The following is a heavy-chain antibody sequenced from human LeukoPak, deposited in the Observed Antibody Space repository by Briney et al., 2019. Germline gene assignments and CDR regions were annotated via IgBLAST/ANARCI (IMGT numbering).Heavy chain of an antibody. CDR1: GFTFSSYG. Sequence: GGSLRLSCAASGFTFSSYGMHWVRQAPGKGLEWVAVIWYDGSNKYYADSVKGRFTISRDNSKNTLYLQMNSLRAEDTAVYYCARAIAAAGDTLDYWGQGTLVTVSS. CDR2: IWYDGSNK. J-gene: IGHJ4*02. V-gene: IGHV3-33*01. D-gene: IGHD6-13*01. CDR3: ARAIAAAGDTLDY.